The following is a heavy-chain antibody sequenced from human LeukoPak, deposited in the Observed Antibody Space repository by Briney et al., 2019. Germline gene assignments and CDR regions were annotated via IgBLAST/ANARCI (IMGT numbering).Heavy chain of an antibody. D-gene: IGHD4-17*01. J-gene: IGHJ1*01. Sequence: PGGSLRLSCAGSGFTFSNYAMIWVRQAPGKGLEWVSAITGSGGNRFYAGSVKGRLTISRDNSRNTLYLQMNSLRGDDTAVYYCAKDPNGDYIGAFDFQRWGQGTQVTVSS. CDR3: AKDPNGDYIGAFDFQR. V-gene: IGHV3-23*01. CDR2: ITGSGGNR. CDR1: GFTFSNYA.